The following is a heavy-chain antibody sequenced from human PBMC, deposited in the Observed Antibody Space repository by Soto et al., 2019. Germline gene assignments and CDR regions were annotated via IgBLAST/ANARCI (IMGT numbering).Heavy chain of an antibody. CDR2: ISAYNGNT. CDR3: ARDREIAAAVTVDY. J-gene: IGHJ4*02. Sequence: ASVKVSCKASGYTFTICGIIWGREAHGQGLEWMGWISAYNGNTNYAQKLQGRVTMTTDTSTSTAYMELRSLRSDDTAVYYWARDREIAAAVTVDYWGQGTLVTVSS. V-gene: IGHV1-18*01. D-gene: IGHD6-13*01. CDR1: GYTFTICG.